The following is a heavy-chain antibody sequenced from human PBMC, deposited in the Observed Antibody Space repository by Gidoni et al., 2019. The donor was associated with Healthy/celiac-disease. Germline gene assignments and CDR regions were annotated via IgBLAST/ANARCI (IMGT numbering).Heavy chain of an antibody. Sequence: GSIYYSGSTYYNPSLKSRVTISVDTSKNQFSLKLSSVTAADTAVYYCARLSSSSWYWGPNWFDPWGQGTLVTVSS. CDR2: IYYSGST. V-gene: IGHV4-39*01. J-gene: IGHJ5*02. D-gene: IGHD6-13*01. CDR3: ARLSSSSWYWGPNWFDP.